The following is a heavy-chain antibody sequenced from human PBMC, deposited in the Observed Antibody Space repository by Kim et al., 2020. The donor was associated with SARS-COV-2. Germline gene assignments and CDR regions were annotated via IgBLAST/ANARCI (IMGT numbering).Heavy chain of an antibody. CDR3: AKDLGFPAADLGYYYGMDV. D-gene: IGHD6-13*01. J-gene: IGHJ6*02. CDR1: GFTFGDYA. V-gene: IGHV3-9*01. CDR2: ISWNSGSI. Sequence: GGSLRLSCAASGFTFGDYAMHWVRQAPGKGLEWVSGISWNSGSIGYADSVKGRFTISRDNAKNSLYLQMNSLRAEDTALYYCAKDLGFPAADLGYYYGMDVWSQGATVTVSS.